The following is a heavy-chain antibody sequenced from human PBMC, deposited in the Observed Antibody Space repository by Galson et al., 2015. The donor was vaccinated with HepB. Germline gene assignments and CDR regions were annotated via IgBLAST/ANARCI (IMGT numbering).Heavy chain of an antibody. V-gene: IGHV4-59*01. CDR3: ARGPKAYCGGDCYSGFDY. CDR1: GGSISSYY. D-gene: IGHD2-21*02. CDR2: IYYSGST. Sequence: ETLSLTCTVSGGSISSYYWSWIRQPPGKGLEWIGYIYYSGSTNYNPSLKSRVTISVDTSKNQFSLKLSFVTAADTAVYYCARGPKAYCGGDCYSGFDYWGQGTLVTVSS. J-gene: IGHJ4*02.